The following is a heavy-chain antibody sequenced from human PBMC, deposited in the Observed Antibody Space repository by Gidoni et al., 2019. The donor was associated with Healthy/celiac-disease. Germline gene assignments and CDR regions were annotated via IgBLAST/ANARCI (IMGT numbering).Heavy chain of an antibody. CDR1: GFTFSSYG. D-gene: IGHD1-1*01. CDR2: IWYDGSNK. Sequence: QVQLVESGGGVVQPGRSLRLSCAASGFTFSSYGMHWVRQAPGKGLEWVAVIWYDGSNKYYADSVKGRFTISRDNSKNTLYLQMNSLRAEDTAVYYCARDPIRTYINWYFDLWGRGTLVTVSS. CDR3: ARDPIRTYINWYFDL. V-gene: IGHV3-33*01. J-gene: IGHJ2*01.